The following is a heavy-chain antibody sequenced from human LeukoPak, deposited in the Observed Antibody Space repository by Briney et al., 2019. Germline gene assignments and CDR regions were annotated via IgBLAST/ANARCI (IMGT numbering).Heavy chain of an antibody. V-gene: IGHV4-34*01. CDR3: ARVMVVAATRNWFDP. CDR1: GGSFSGYY. J-gene: IGHJ5*02. Sequence: SETLSLTCAVYGGSFSGYYWSWIRQPPGKGPEWIGEINQIGSTNYNPSLKSRVTISVDTSKNQFSLKLSSVTAADTAVYYCARVMVVAATRNWFDPWGQGTLVTVSS. CDR2: INQIGST. D-gene: IGHD2-15*01.